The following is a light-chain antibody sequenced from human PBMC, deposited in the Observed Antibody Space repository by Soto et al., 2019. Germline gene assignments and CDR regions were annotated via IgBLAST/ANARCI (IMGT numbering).Light chain of an antibody. CDR2: AAS. Sequence: DIQMTQSPSSLSASLGDRVTITCRASQGIRNGLGWYQQKPGKAPKRLIYAASTLQSGVPSRFSGSGSGTEFTLTISSLQPEDFATYYCLQDYNYPYTFGQGTRLEIK. J-gene: IGKJ5*01. V-gene: IGKV1-17*01. CDR3: LQDYNYPYT. CDR1: QGIRNG.